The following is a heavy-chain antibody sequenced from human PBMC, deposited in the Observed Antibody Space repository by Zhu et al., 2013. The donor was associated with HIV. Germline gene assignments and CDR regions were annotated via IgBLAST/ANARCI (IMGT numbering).Heavy chain of an antibody. Sequence: VQLQESGPGLVKPSETLSLTCTVSGYSISSGYYWGWIRQPPGKGLEWIGYIYYSGSTNYNPSLKSRVTISVDTSKNQFSLKLSPVTAADTAVYYCARGPDGIGSYYYYGMDVWGQGTTVTVSS. J-gene: IGHJ6*02. D-gene: IGHD1-26*01. CDR2: IYYSGST. CDR1: GYSISSGYY. CDR3: ARGPDGIGSYYYYGMDV. V-gene: IGHV4-38-2*02.